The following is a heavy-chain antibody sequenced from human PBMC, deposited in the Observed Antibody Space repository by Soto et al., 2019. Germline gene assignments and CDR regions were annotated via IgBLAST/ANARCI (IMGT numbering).Heavy chain of an antibody. V-gene: IGHV1-3*01. D-gene: IGHD3-10*01. Sequence: QVQLVQSGAEVKKPGASVKVSCKASGYTFTSYAMHWVRQAPGQRLEWMGWINAGNGNTKYSQKFQGRVTITRDTSASTAYMGLSSLRSEDTAVYYCARAVLLWFGEASADAFDIWGQGTMVTVSS. CDR1: GYTFTSYA. CDR3: ARAVLLWFGEASADAFDI. J-gene: IGHJ3*02. CDR2: INAGNGNT.